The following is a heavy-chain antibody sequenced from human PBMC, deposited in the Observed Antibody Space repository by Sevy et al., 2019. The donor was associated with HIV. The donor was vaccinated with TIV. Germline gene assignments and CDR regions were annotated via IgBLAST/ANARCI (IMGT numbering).Heavy chain of an antibody. Sequence: GGSLRLSCAASGFTFSSYAMSWVRQAPGKGLEWVSAISGSGGSTYYADSVKGRFTISRDNSKNTLYLQMNSLRAEDTAVYYCARAGMSCSKGYYYYYMDVWGKGTTVTVSS. CDR2: ISGSGGST. D-gene: IGHD2-15*01. V-gene: IGHV3-23*01. J-gene: IGHJ6*03. CDR3: ARAGMSCSKGYYYYYMDV. CDR1: GFTFSSYA.